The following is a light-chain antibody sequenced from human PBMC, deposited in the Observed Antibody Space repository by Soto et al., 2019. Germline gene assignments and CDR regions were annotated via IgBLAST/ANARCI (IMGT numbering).Light chain of an antibody. V-gene: IGKV3-11*01. Sequence: EIVLTQSPATLSLSPGDRATLSCRASQSVSSYLAWYQQKPGQAPRLLIYDASNRTTGIPARFSGSGSGTDFTLTISSLEPDDFAVYYCQKHAKWSPGFTFGPGTKVDFK. CDR1: QSVSSY. CDR2: DAS. J-gene: IGKJ3*01. CDR3: QKHAKWSPGFT.